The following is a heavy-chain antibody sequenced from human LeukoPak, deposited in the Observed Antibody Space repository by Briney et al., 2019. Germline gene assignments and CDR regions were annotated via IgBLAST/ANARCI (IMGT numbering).Heavy chain of an antibody. CDR3: ARGIMNYYGSRPLYMDV. V-gene: IGHV4-61*02. CDR1: GGSISSGSYY. D-gene: IGHD3-10*01. J-gene: IGHJ6*03. CDR2: IYTSGST. Sequence: SQTLSLTCTVSGGSISSGSYYWSWIRQPAGKGLEWIGRIYTSGSTNYNPSLKSRVTISVDTSKNQFSLKLSSVTAADTAVYYCARGIMNYYGSRPLYMDVWGKGTTVTVSS.